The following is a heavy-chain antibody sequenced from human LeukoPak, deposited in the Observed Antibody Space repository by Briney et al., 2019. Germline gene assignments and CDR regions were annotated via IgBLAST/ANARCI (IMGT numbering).Heavy chain of an antibody. V-gene: IGHV3-74*01. CDR3: ASRDQSCSGDTCYPIDY. D-gene: IGHD2-15*01. CDR1: GFTFSRYW. Sequence: GGSLRLSCAASGFTFSRYWMHWVRQAPGKGLVWVSRINSEGSSTSYADSVKGRFTISRDNAKNTLYLQMTSLRAEDTAVYYCASRDQSCSGDTCYPIDYWGQGTLVTVSS. J-gene: IGHJ4*02. CDR2: INSEGSST.